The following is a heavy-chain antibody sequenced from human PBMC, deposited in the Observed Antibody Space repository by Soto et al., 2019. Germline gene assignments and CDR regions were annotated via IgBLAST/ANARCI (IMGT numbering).Heavy chain of an antibody. D-gene: IGHD5-18*01. J-gene: IGHJ4*02. CDR3: AHLPWQHLWPRAPVVY. Sequence: QITLKESGPTLVKPTQTLTLTCTFSGFSLSTSGVGVGWIRQPPGKALEWLGIIYWDDDKRYSPSLKSRVTITKVTSKNQLVLTLTNMDPVDTATYYCAHLPWQHLWPRAPVVYWGQGTPVTVSS. CDR2: IYWDDDK. CDR1: GFSLSTSGVG. V-gene: IGHV2-5*02.